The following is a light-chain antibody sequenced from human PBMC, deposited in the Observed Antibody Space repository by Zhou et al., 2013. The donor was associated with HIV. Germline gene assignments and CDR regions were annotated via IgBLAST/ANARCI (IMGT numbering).Light chain of an antibody. Sequence: EIVMTQSPATLSVSPGERATLSCRASQSVGSRLAWYQQKPGQAPRLLIYGASSRATSIPTRFSGSGSGTEFTLSISSLQSEDFAVYYCQQRTNWLSFGGGTKVEIK. CDR3: QQRTNWLS. V-gene: IGKV3-15*01. CDR1: QSVGSR. J-gene: IGKJ4*01. CDR2: GAS.